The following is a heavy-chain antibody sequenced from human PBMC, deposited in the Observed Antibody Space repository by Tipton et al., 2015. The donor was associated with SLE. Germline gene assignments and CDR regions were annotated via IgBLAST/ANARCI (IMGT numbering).Heavy chain of an antibody. CDR3: ASLARSSIHGFDY. V-gene: IGHV4-39*01. CDR2: IYYSGST. J-gene: IGHJ4*02. Sequence: TLSLTCTVSGGSISSSNYYWGWIRQPPGKGLEWIGSIYYSGSTYYNPSLKSRVTISVDTSKNQLSLKLSSVTAADTAVYYCASLARSSIHGFDYWGQGTLVTVSS. CDR1: GGSISSSNYY.